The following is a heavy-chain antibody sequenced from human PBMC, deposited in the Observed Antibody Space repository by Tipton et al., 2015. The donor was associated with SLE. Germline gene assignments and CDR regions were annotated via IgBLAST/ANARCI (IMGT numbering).Heavy chain of an antibody. D-gene: IGHD6-6*01. J-gene: IGHJ6*03. Sequence: TLSLTCAVYGGSFSGYYWSWIRQPPGKGLEWIGEINHSGSTNYNPSLKSRVTISVDTSKDQFSLKLSSVTAADTAVYYCARLVEVEQLALWYYYYMDVWGKGTTVIVSS. CDR2: INHSGST. V-gene: IGHV4-34*01. CDR3: ARLVEVEQLALWYYYYMDV. CDR1: GGSFSGYY.